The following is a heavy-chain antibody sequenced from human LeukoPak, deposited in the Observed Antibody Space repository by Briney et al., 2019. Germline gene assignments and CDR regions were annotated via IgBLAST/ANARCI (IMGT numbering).Heavy chain of an antibody. V-gene: IGHV4-59*01. J-gene: IGHJ4*02. Sequence: SETLSLTCTVSGGSMRSYYWSWIRQPPGKGLEWIGNMYYSGSTNYNPSLKSRVTISLDTSKNQFSLNLSSVTAADTAVYHCARGSGIYGSGSYSADWGQGTLVTVSS. CDR2: MYYSGST. CDR1: GGSMRSYY. CDR3: ARGSGIYGSGSYSAD. D-gene: IGHD3-10*01.